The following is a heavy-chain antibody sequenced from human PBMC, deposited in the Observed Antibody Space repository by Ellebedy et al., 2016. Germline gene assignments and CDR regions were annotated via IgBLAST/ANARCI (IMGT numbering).Heavy chain of an antibody. CDR3: ARGGGYSFDSWWYPDV. J-gene: IGHJ2*01. CDR2: ISGTGAIT. Sequence: GGSLRLXXVVSGLNFRSYSMDWVRQAPGKGLEWFSTISGTGAITDYADSVKGRFTISRDNSKNTIYLQMDSLRAEDTGVYYCARGGGYSFDSWWYPDVWGRGTLVTVSS. V-gene: IGHV3-23*01. D-gene: IGHD5-12*01. CDR1: GLNFRSYS.